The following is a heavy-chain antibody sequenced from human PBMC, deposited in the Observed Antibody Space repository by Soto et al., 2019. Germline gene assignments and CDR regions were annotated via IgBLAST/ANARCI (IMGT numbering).Heavy chain of an antibody. CDR2: TYYRSKWYN. CDR3: ASEFPYYLSSDSYLDY. J-gene: IGHJ4*02. Sequence: PSQTLSLTCAITGDSVSSNSAAWNWIRQSPSRGLEWLGRTYYRSKWYNDYAVSVKSRITVTPDTSKNQFSLHLNSVTPEDTAVYYCASEFPYYLSSDSYLDYWGQGALVTVSS. CDR1: GDSVSSNSAA. D-gene: IGHD3-16*01. V-gene: IGHV6-1*01.